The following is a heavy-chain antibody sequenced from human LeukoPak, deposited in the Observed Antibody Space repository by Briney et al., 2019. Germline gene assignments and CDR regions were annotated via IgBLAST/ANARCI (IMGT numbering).Heavy chain of an antibody. Sequence: KASETLSLTCTVSGGSISSHYWSWIRQPPGKGLEWIGYIYYSGSTNYNPSLKSRVTISLDTSKNQFSLKLSSVTAADTAVYYCARAPNSGYDYTLNSDYWGQGTLVTVSS. CDR3: ARAPNSGYDYTLNSDY. CDR2: IYYSGST. D-gene: IGHD5-12*01. V-gene: IGHV4-59*11. CDR1: GGSISSHY. J-gene: IGHJ4*02.